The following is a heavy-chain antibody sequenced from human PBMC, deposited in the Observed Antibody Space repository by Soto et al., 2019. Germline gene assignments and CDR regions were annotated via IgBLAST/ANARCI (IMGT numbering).Heavy chain of an antibody. CDR2: IDTYNGVT. CDR3: VRDYRQADYGAQGYFDL. J-gene: IGHJ2*01. V-gene: IGHV1-18*01. D-gene: IGHD4-17*01. CDR1: GYSFRSYG. Sequence: QVQLVQSGGEVKNPGASVRVSCKASGYSFRSYGISWVRQAPGPGLEWTGCIDTYNGVTNYAPKFQDRVTVTTDTPASTAYVELRRLRPDDAAAYYGVRDYRQADYGAQGYFDLGGRGTLVIVSS.